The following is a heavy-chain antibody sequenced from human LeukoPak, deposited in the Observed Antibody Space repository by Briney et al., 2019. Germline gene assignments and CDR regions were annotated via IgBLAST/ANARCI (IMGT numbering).Heavy chain of an antibody. CDR1: GYTFTSYD. Sequence: ASVKVSCKASGYTFTSYDINWVRQATGQGLEWMGWMNPNSGNTGYAQKFQGRVTMTRNTSISTAYMELSSLRSEDTAVYYCARRYYDFWSGYYSNNWFDPWGQGTLATVSS. CDR3: ARRYYDFWSGYYSNNWFDP. CDR2: MNPNSGNT. V-gene: IGHV1-8*01. D-gene: IGHD3-3*01. J-gene: IGHJ5*02.